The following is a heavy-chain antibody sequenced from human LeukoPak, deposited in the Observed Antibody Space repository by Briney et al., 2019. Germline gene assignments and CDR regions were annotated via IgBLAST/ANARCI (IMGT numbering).Heavy chain of an antibody. Sequence: SETLSLTCTVSGGSISSSSYYWGWIRQPPGKGLEWIGSIYYSGSTYYNPSLKSRVTISVDTSKHQFSLKLSSVTAADTAVYYCAVDRGPDNWFDPWGQGTLVTVSS. D-gene: IGHD1-26*01. CDR3: AVDRGPDNWFDP. CDR1: GGSISSSSYY. V-gene: IGHV4-39*01. CDR2: IYYSGST. J-gene: IGHJ5*02.